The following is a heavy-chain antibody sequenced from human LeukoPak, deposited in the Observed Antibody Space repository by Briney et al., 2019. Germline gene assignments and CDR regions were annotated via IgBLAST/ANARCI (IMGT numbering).Heavy chain of an antibody. Sequence: VASVKVSCKASGYTFTNYYMHWVRQAPGQGLEWMGMINPSGGSTSYPQKFQGRFTMTRDTSTSTVQMELSRLRSEDMAVYYCARGRWGATYSLDYWGQGTLVTVSS. J-gene: IGHJ4*02. V-gene: IGHV1-46*01. CDR1: GYTFTNYY. D-gene: IGHD4/OR15-4a*01. CDR2: INPSGGST. CDR3: ARGRWGATYSLDY.